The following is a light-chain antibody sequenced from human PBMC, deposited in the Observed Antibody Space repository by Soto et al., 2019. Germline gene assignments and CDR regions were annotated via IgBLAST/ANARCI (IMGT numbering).Light chain of an antibody. CDR1: SNDVGGYNY. CDR3: SSYTISSTVV. J-gene: IGLJ2*01. Sequence: QSVLTQPASVSGSPGQSITISCTGTSNDVGGYNYVSWYQQHPGKAPKLMIYEVSNRPSGVPNRFSGSKSGNTASLTISGLQAEEEADYYCSSYTISSTVVLGGGTHLTVL. V-gene: IGLV2-14*01. CDR2: EVS.